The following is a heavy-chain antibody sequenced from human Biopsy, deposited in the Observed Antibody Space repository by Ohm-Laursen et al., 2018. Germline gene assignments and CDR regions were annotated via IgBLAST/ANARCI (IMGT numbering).Heavy chain of an antibody. CDR2: ISGYNGNT. V-gene: IGHV1-18*01. CDR3: ARVALPLYLDN. Sequence: ASVKVSCKVSGYKFTSYGMSWVRQAPGQGFEWMGRISGYNGNTKYAQKFQGRVTMTTDTSTSAVYMEVRSLRSDDTAVYYCARVALPLYLDNWGQGTRVTVSS. D-gene: IGHD2-21*01. J-gene: IGHJ4*02. CDR1: GYKFTSYG.